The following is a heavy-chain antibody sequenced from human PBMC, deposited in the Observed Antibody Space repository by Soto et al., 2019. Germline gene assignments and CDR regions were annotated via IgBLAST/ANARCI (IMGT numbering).Heavy chain of an antibody. D-gene: IGHD2-15*01. V-gene: IGHV3-7*03. CDR1: GFTFSSYW. CDR2: IKQDGSEK. J-gene: IGHJ6*02. Sequence: ESGGGLVQPGGSLRLSCAASGFTFSSYWMSWVRQAPGKGLEWVANIKQDGSEKYYVDSVKGRFTISRDNAKNSLYLQMNSLRAEDTAVYYCARVGYCSGGSCYGMDVWGQGTTVTVSS. CDR3: ARVGYCSGGSCYGMDV.